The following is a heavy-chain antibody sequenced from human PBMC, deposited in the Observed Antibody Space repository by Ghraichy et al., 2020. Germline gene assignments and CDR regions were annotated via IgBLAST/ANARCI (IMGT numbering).Heavy chain of an antibody. CDR3: YYEGY. CDR1: GFTFNSYS. V-gene: IGHV3-21*01. Sequence: GESLNISCTTSGFTFNSYSMSWVRQAPGKGLEWVSSISETGTNKYYADSVRGRFTISRDNAKNSLFLQMNSLRAEDTAIYYCYYEGYWGQGTLVTVSS. CDR2: ISETGTNK. D-gene: IGHD3-16*01. J-gene: IGHJ4*02.